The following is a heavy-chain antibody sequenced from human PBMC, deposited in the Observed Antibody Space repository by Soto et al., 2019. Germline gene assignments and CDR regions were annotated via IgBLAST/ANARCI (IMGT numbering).Heavy chain of an antibody. CDR1: GFPFTVFW. J-gene: IGHJ1*01. CDR3: ARDGPIQQLGQSYQF. Sequence: GGSLRLSCAASGFPFTVFWMSWVRQVPGKGLEWVAMINQGRTERYYVDSVKGRFTISRDNAANLVYLQMDSLRGEDTAVYYCARDGPIQQLGQSYQFWGQGTLVTVSS. D-gene: IGHD4-4*01. CDR2: INQGRTER. V-gene: IGHV3-7*01.